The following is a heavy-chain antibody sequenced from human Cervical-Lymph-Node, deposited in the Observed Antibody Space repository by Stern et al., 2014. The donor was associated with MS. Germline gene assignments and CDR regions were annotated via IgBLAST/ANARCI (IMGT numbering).Heavy chain of an antibody. Sequence: EVQLVESGGGLVQPGGSLRLSCAASGITLSSHAMSWVRQAPGKGLEWVSAISGSGGGTHYADSVKGRFTVSRDNSKNTMYLQMNSLTAEDTAVYYCAKGPFYGDYVSYYWGQGTLVTVSS. D-gene: IGHD4-17*01. CDR2: ISGSGGGT. CDR1: GITLSSHA. V-gene: IGHV3-23*04. J-gene: IGHJ4*02. CDR3: AKGPFYGDYVSYY.